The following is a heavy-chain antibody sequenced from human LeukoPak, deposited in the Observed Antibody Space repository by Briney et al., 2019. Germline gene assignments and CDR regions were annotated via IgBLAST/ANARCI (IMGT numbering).Heavy chain of an antibody. V-gene: IGHV6-1*01. CDR2: TYYRSKWYY. D-gene: IGHD5-12*01. Sequence: SQTLSLTCAISGDSVSSNNAAWHWIRQSPSSGLEWLGRTYYRSKWYYDYAVSLRSRLTINPDTSKNHFSLQLNSVAPADTAVYFCAREDRLSFDIWGQGTMVTVSS. J-gene: IGHJ3*02. CDR1: GDSVSSNNAA. CDR3: AREDRLSFDI.